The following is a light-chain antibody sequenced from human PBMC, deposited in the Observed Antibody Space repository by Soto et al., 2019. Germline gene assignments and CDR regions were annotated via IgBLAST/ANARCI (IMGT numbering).Light chain of an antibody. V-gene: IGLV3-1*01. CDR3: QAWDSSVYV. CDR1: KLGDKY. J-gene: IGLJ1*01. Sequence: SYELTQPPSVSVSPGQTASITCSGDKLGDKYASWYQQKPGQSPVLVIYQDSTRPSGIPERFSGSNSGNTATLTISGTQAMDEADYYCQAWDSSVYVFGTGTKVTVL. CDR2: QDS.